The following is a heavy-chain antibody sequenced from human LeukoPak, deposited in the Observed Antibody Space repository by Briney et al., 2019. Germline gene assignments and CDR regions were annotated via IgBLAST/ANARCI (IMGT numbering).Heavy chain of an antibody. J-gene: IGHJ2*01. CDR2: ISGSGGST. D-gene: IGHD1-26*01. CDR3: AKDRTVGASYWYFDL. V-gene: IGHV3-23*01. CDR1: GFTFSSYA. Sequence: GGSLRLSCAASGFTFSSYAMSWVRQAPGKGLEWVSAISGSGGSTYHADSVKGRFTISRDNSKNTLYLQMNSLRAEDTAVYYCAKDRTVGASYWYFDLWGRGTLVTVSS.